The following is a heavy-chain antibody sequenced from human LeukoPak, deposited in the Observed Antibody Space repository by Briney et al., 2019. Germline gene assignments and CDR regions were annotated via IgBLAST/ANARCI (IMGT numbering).Heavy chain of an antibody. CDR1: RFTFSDYY. CDR2: SRNKAFSCST. J-gene: IGHJ4*02. V-gene: IGHV3-72*01. Sequence: GGSLRLSCAASRFTFSDYYIDWVRQAPGKGLEWVGRSRNKAFSCSTEYAASVKGRFTISRDESKNSLYLQMNSLKTEDTAVYYCARDLAYYFDYWGQGTLVTVSS. CDR3: ARDLAYYFDY.